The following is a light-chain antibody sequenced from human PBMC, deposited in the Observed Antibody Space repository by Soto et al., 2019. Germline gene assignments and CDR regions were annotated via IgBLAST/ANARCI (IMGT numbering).Light chain of an antibody. CDR3: AAWDDSLNGEV. V-gene: IGLV1-40*01. Sequence: QSVLTQPPSVSGAPGQRVTISCTGSSSNIGAGYDVHWYQQLPGTAPKLLIYGNNHRPSGVPDRFSGSKSGTSASLAISGLQSEDEADYYCAAWDDSLNGEVFGTGTKVTVL. CDR1: SSNIGAGYD. CDR2: GNN. J-gene: IGLJ1*01.